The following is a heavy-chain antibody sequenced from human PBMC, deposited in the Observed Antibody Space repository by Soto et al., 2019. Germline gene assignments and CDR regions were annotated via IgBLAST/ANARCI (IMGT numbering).Heavy chain of an antibody. CDR3: AREYGSGRRFDY. Sequence: QVQLVQSGAEVKKPGASVKVSCKASGYTFTSYGISWVRQAPGQGLEWMGWISAYNGNTNYAQKLQGRGTMTTDPTTRTAYMELRSLGSDDTAVYYCAREYGSGRRFDYWGQGTLVTVSS. CDR1: GYTFTSYG. CDR2: ISAYNGNT. J-gene: IGHJ4*02. V-gene: IGHV1-18*01. D-gene: IGHD3-10*01.